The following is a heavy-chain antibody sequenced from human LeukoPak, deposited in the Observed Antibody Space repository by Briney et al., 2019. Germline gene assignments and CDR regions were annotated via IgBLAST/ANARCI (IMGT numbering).Heavy chain of an antibody. Sequence: GGSLRLSCAASGFTFSSYAIHWVRQAPGKGLEWVAVISYDGSNKYYADSVKGRFTISRDNAKNSLYLQMNSLRAEDTAVYYCARAAGEMATIRYWGQGTLVTVSS. CDR3: ARAAGEMATIRY. D-gene: IGHD5-24*01. J-gene: IGHJ4*02. CDR1: GFTFSSYA. V-gene: IGHV3-30*04. CDR2: ISYDGSNK.